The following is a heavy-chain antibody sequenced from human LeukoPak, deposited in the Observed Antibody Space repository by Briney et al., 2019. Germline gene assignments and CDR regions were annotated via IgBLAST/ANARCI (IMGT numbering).Heavy chain of an antibody. CDR1: GGSISSSSYY. CDR2: IYYSGST. D-gene: IGHD2-15*01. Sequence: SETLSLTCTVTGGSISSSSYYWGWIRQPPGKGLEWIGSIYYSGSTYYNPSLKSRVTISVDTSKNQFSLKLSSVTAADTAVYYCASKGYCSGGSCYDLDYWGQGTLVTVSS. J-gene: IGHJ4*02. V-gene: IGHV4-39*01. CDR3: ASKGYCSGGSCYDLDY.